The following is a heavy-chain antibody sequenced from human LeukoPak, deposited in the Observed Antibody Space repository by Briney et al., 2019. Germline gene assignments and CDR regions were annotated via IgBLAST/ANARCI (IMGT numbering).Heavy chain of an antibody. CDR1: GYSISSGYY. J-gene: IGHJ5*02. V-gene: IGHV4-38-2*01. CDR3: ARPYGSGSYYSWFDP. D-gene: IGHD3-10*01. CDR2: IYHSGST. Sequence: PSETLSLTCAVSGYSISSGYYWGWIRQPPGKGPEWIGSIYHSGSTYYNPSLKSRVTISVDTSKNQFSLKLSSVTAADTAVYYCARPYGSGSYYSWFDPWGQGTLVTVSS.